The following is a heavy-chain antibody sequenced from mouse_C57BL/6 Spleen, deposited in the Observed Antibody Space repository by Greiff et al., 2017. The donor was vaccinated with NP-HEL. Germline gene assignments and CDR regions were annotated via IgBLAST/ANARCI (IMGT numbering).Heavy chain of an antibody. V-gene: IGHV1-53*01. Sequence: QVQLQQPGTELVKPGASVKLSCKASGYTFTSYWMHWVKQRPGQGLEWIGNINPSNGGTNYNEKFKSKATLTVDKSSSTAYMQLSSLTSEYSSVYFCARSGAYDDEYFDVWGTGTTVTVSS. J-gene: IGHJ1*03. CDR1: GYTFTSYW. CDR3: ARSGAYDDEYFDV. CDR2: INPSNGGT. D-gene: IGHD2-12*01.